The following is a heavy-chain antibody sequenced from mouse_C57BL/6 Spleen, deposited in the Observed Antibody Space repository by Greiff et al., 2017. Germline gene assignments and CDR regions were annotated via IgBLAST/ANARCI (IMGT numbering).Heavy chain of an antibody. Sequence: VQLQQPGAELVKPGASVKMSCKASGYTFTSYWITWVKQRPGQGLEWIGDIYPGSGSTNYTEKFKSKATLTVDTSSSTAYMQLSSLTSEDSVVYYCAREYYGSSSAWFAYWGQGTLVTVSA. CDR3: AREYYGSSSAWFAY. D-gene: IGHD1-1*01. V-gene: IGHV1-55*01. CDR1: GYTFTSYW. CDR2: IYPGSGST. J-gene: IGHJ3*01.